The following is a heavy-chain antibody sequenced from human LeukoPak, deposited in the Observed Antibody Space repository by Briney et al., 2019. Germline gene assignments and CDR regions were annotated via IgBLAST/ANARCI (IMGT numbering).Heavy chain of an antibody. CDR2: ISASGRNT. J-gene: IGHJ6*03. CDR1: GFTFSSYA. Sequence: PGGSLRLSCAASGFTFSSYAMSWVRQAPGKGLEWVSVISASGRNTYYSESAKGQFTISRDNSKNTLYLQMSSLRAEDTAVYYYVRRGSNYPYYMDVWGKGTTVTVSS. V-gene: IGHV3-23*01. CDR3: VRRGSNYPYYMDV.